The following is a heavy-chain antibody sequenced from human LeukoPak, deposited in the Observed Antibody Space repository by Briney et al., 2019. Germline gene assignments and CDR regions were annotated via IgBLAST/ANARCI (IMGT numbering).Heavy chain of an antibody. CDR2: VSGSGRST. V-gene: IGHV3-23*01. CDR1: GFTFSSYA. CDR3: ASEFYDSSGS. D-gene: IGHD3-22*01. Sequence: PGGSLRLSCAASGFTFSSYAMSWVRQAPGKGLEWVSAVSGSGRSTYYADSVKGRFTISRDNSKNTLSLQMNSLRAEDTAVYYCASEFYDSSGSWGQGTLVTVSS. J-gene: IGHJ5*02.